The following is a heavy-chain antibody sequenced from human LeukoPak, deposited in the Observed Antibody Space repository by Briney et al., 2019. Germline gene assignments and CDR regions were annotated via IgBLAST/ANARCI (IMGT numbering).Heavy chain of an antibody. CDR3: ARDRRITMVRGPNWFDP. CDR1: GGSISSYY. J-gene: IGHJ5*02. V-gene: IGHV4-4*07. D-gene: IGHD3-10*01. CDR2: IYTSGST. Sequence: SETLSLTCTVSGGSISSYYRSWIRQPAGKGLEWIGRIYTSGSTNYNPSLKSRVTMSVDTSKNQFSLKLSSVTAADTAVYYCARDRRITMVRGPNWFDPWGQGTLVTVSS.